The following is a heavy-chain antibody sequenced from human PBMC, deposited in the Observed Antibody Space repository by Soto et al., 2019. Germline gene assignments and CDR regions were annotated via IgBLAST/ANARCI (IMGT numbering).Heavy chain of an antibody. CDR2: VNHSGTT. D-gene: IGHD2-2*01. Sequence: WTWIRQSPDKGLEWIGEVNHSGTTYYNPSPKTRVTISVHTPKNQFSLKMSAVTAADTAVYYCARGIGYCSSINCYSSRRLRFDSWGQGTLVTVSS. J-gene: IGHJ4*02. V-gene: IGHV4-34*01. CDR3: ARGIGYCSSINCYSSRRLRFDS.